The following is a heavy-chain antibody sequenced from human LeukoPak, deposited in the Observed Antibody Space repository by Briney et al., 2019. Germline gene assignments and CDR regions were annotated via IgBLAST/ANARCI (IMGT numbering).Heavy chain of an antibody. D-gene: IGHD3-16*02. CDR3: ARGQALYYDYIWGSYRYTGFDY. V-gene: IGHV4-34*01. Sequence: SETLSLTCAVSGGSFSGYYWSWIRQPPGKGLEWIGEINHSGSTNYNPSLKSRGTISVDTSKNQFSLKLSSVTAADTAVYYCARGQALYYDYIWGSYRYTGFDYWGQGTLVTVSS. CDR1: GGSFSGYY. CDR2: INHSGST. J-gene: IGHJ4*02.